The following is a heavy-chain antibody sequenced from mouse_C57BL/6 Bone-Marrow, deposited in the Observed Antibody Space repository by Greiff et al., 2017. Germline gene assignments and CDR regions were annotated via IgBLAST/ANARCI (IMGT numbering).Heavy chain of an antibody. J-gene: IGHJ1*03. D-gene: IGHD1-1*01. CDR2: IDPSDSYT. CDR3: AREKIWSTTVVEGYWYFDV. V-gene: IGHV1-59*01. CDR1: GYTFTSYW. Sequence: QVQLQQPGAELVRPGTSVKLSCKASGYTFTSYWMPWVKQRPGQGLEWIGVIDPSDSYTNYNQKFKGKATLTVDTSSSTAYMQLSSLTSEDSAVYYWAREKIWSTTVVEGYWYFDVWGTGTTVTVSS.